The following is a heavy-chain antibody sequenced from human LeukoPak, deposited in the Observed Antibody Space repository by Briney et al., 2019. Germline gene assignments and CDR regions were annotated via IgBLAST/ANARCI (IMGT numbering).Heavy chain of an antibody. CDR1: GLTFSNAW. V-gene: IGHV3-15*01. CDR3: TTEYRCSSTSCYDGENFDY. CDR2: IKSKTDGGTT. Sequence: GGSLRLSCAASGLTFSNAWMSWVRQAPGKGLEWVGRIKSKTDGGTTDYAAPVKGRFIISRDDSKNTLYLQMNSLKTEDTAVYYCTTEYRCSSTSCYDGENFDYWGQGTLVTVSS. D-gene: IGHD2-2*01. J-gene: IGHJ4*02.